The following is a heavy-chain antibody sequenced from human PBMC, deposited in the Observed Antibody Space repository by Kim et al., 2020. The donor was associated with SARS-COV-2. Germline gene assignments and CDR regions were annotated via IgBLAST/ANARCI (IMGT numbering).Heavy chain of an antibody. CDR1: GDSVSSNSAA. V-gene: IGHV6-1*01. CDR2: TYYRSKWYN. CDR3: ARGKVDIDMVKPLDY. Sequence: SQTLSLTCAISGDSVSSNSAAWNWIRQSPSRGLEWLGRTYYRSKWYNDYAVSVKSRITINADTSKNQFSLQLNSVTPEDTAVYYCARGKVDIDMVKPLDYWGQGTLVTVSS. J-gene: IGHJ4*02. D-gene: IGHD5-18*01.